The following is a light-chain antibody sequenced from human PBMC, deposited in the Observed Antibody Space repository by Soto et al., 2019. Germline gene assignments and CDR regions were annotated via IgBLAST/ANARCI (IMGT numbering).Light chain of an antibody. CDR3: CSYAGNSKVV. Sequence: QSALTQPASVSGSPGQSITISCTGTSSDVGSYNLVSWYQQHPGKAPKLMIYEVSKRPSGVSNRFSGSKSGNTASLTISGLQAEDEADYYCCSYAGNSKVVFGGGTKLTVL. CDR1: SSDVGSYNL. J-gene: IGLJ2*01. CDR2: EVS. V-gene: IGLV2-23*02.